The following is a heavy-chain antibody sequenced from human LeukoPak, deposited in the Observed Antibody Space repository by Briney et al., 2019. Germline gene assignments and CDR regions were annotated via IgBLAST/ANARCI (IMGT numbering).Heavy chain of an antibody. CDR1: GFTFSSYA. Sequence: GGSLRLSCAASGFTFSSYAMSWVRQAPGKGLEWVSAISGSGGSTYYVDSVKGRFTISRDNSKNTLYLRMNSLRAEDTAVYYCAKYGSGSQSNWFDPWGQGTLVTVSS. J-gene: IGHJ5*02. CDR3: AKYGSGSQSNWFDP. D-gene: IGHD3-10*01. CDR2: ISGSGGST. V-gene: IGHV3-23*01.